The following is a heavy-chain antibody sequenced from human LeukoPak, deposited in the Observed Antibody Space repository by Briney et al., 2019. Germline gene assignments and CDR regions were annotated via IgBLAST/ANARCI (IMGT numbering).Heavy chain of an antibody. D-gene: IGHD5-24*01. J-gene: IGHJ4*02. Sequence: GGPLRLSCAASGFTFTSYVMHWVRQAPGKGLEYVSAISSDGRSTYYSNSVKGRFTVSRDNSRNMLYLQMGSLRAEDMAVYFCARVEMATTHFDYWGQGTLVTVSS. CDR2: ISSDGRST. V-gene: IGHV3-64*01. CDR1: GFTFTSYV. CDR3: ARVEMATTHFDY.